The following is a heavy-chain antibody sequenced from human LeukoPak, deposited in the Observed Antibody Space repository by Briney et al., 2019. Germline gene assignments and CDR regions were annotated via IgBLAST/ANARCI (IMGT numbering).Heavy chain of an antibody. Sequence: GGSLRLSCAASGFTFDNYYMSWVRQAPGKGLAWVSSISGGSTYIYSADSVKGRFTISRDNAKNSLYLQMNSLRAEDTAVFYCARGAGGYFSSSGYVDYWGQGTLVTVSS. J-gene: IGHJ4*02. CDR2: ISGGSTYI. CDR1: GFTFDNYY. D-gene: IGHD3-22*01. V-gene: IGHV3-21*01. CDR3: ARGAGGYFSSSGYVDY.